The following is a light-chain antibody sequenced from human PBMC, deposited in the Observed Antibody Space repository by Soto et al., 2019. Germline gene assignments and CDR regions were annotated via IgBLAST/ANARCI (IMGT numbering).Light chain of an antibody. CDR2: AAS. CDR1: QSISSY. Sequence: DIQMTQSPSSLSASVGDRVTITCRASQSISSYLNWYQQKPGKAPKLLIYAASSLQSGFPSRFSGSGSGTDFTLTISSLQPEDFATYYCQHSYSTRLTFGGGTKVEIK. J-gene: IGKJ4*01. V-gene: IGKV1-39*01. CDR3: QHSYSTRLT.